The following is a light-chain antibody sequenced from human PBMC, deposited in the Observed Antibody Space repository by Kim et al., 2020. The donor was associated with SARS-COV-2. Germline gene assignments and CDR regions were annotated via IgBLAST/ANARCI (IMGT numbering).Light chain of an antibody. CDR2: DVS. Sequence: QSITISCTGTSSDVGGYNYVSWYQQHPGKAPKLMIYDVSNRPSGVSNRFSGSKSGNTASLTISWLQAEDEADYYCSSYTSSSTLEVFGGGTQLTVL. CDR1: SSDVGGYNY. J-gene: IGLJ3*02. CDR3: SSYTSSSTLEV. V-gene: IGLV2-14*03.